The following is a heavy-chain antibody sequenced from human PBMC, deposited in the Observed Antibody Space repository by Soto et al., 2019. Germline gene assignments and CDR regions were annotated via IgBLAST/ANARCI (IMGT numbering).Heavy chain of an antibody. CDR2: MYYSGSS. D-gene: IGHD4-4*01. V-gene: IGHV4-39*01. Sequence: QLQLQESGPGLVKPSETLSLTCSVSGGSISSRTFWWAWIRQPPGKGLEWIGDMYYSGSSYSSPSLQSRVTLSVDTSKNQLSLNLNSVTAADTAVYYCARHPRDDYNYGGSGIFDYWGQGTLVTVSS. CDR1: GGSISSRTFW. CDR3: ARHPRDDYNYGGSGIFDY. J-gene: IGHJ4*02.